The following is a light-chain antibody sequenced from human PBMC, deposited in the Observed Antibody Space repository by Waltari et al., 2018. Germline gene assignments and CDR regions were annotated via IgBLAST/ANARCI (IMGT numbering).Light chain of an antibody. Sequence: QSVLTQPPSVSAAPGQKVTIPCSGSSSNLGNNYISWYQQLPGTAPKLLIYDNNKRPSGIPDRFSGSKSGTSATLGITGLQTGDEADYYCGTWDRKIFGGGTKLTVL. CDR3: GTWDRKI. CDR1: SSNLGNNY. CDR2: DNN. J-gene: IGLJ2*01. V-gene: IGLV1-51*01.